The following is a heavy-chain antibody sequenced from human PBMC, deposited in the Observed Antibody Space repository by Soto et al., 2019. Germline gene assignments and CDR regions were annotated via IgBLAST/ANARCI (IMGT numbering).Heavy chain of an antibody. V-gene: IGHV3-7*03. D-gene: IGHD3-16*02. CDR3: ARDGLLFSGPYRPSRFDY. CDR1: GFKFSDDW. CDR2: IKHDTSEA. Sequence: DVQLVESGGGLVQPGRSLRLSCAASGFKFSDDWMSWVRQAPGKGLEWVGNIKHDTSEAHYADSVKGRFTITRDNIKNFLFLQMNGLRSDYTASYYCARDGLLFSGPYRPSRFDYWGLGTLVTVS. J-gene: IGHJ4*02.